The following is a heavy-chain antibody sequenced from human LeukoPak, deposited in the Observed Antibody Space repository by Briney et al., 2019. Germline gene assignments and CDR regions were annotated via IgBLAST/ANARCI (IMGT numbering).Heavy chain of an antibody. J-gene: IGHJ6*03. D-gene: IGHD6-19*01. Sequence: SETLSLTCTVSGGSISSYYWSWIRQPAGKGLEWIGRIYTSGSTNYNPSLKSRVTISVDTSKNQFSLKLSSVTAADTAVYYCARGGSGWNYYYYYMDVWGKGTTVTISS. CDR2: IYTSGST. CDR3: ARGGSGWNYYYYYMDV. CDR1: GGSISSYY. V-gene: IGHV4-4*07.